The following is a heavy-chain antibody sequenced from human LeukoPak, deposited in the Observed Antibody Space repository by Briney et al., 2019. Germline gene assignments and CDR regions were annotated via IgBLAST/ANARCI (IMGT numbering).Heavy chain of an antibody. CDR1: GFTFSSYW. CDR3: AELGITMIGGV. CDR2: INQDGDEK. J-gene: IGHJ6*04. D-gene: IGHD3-10*02. Sequence: GSLRLSCEASGFTFSSYWMSWVRQPPGKGLEWVANINQDGDEKYYVDSVRGRFSISRDNGKNSLYLQMNSLRAEDTAVYYCAELGITMIGGVWGKGTTVTISS. V-gene: IGHV3-7*01.